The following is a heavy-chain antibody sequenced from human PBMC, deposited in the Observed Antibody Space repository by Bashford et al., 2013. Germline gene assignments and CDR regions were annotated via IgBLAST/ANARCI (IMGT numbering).Heavy chain of an antibody. V-gene: IGHV3-30*02. D-gene: IGHD2-15*01. Sequence: GGSLRLSCAASGFTFRSYGMHWVRQAPGKGLEWVAVIWYDGGSTYYADSVKGRFTISRDNSKNTLYLQMSSLRAEDTAVYYCVKGRVAAAPSQPVDPWGQGTLVTVSS. CDR2: IWYDGGST. CDR1: GFTFRSYG. CDR3: VKGRVAAAPSQPVDP. J-gene: IGHJ5*02.